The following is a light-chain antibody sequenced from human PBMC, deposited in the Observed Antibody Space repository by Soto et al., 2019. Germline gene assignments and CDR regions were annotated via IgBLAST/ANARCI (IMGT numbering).Light chain of an antibody. V-gene: IGLV1-44*01. J-gene: IGLJ2*01. CDR2: SNN. Sequence: QSVLTQPPSASGTPGQRVTIPCSGSSSNIGSNTVNWYQQLPGTAPKLLIYSNNQRPSGVPDRFSGSKSGTSASLAISGLQSEDEADYYCAAWDDSLNGQGVFGGGTKVTVL. CDR3: AAWDDSLNGQGV. CDR1: SSNIGSNT.